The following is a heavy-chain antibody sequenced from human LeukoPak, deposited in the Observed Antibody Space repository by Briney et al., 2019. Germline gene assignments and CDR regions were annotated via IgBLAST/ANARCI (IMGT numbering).Heavy chain of an antibody. CDR1: GGSISTSSYY. CDR2: IFYSGST. D-gene: IGHD5-18*01. V-gene: IGHV4-39*07. CDR3: ARDRWGYPLPYYYYYYMDV. J-gene: IGHJ6*03. Sequence: PSETLSLTCTVSGGSISTSSYYWGWVRQPPGKGLEWIGNIFYSGSTYYSPSLKSRVTISLDTSRNQFSLKLNSVTAADTAVYYCARDRWGYPLPYYYYYYMDVWGKGTTVTTSS.